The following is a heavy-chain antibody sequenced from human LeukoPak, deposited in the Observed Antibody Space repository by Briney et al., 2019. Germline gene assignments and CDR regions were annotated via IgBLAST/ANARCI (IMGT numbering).Heavy chain of an antibody. J-gene: IGHJ4*02. Sequence: SETLSLTCTVSGYSISSGYYWGWIRQPPGKGLEWIGSIYHSGSTYYNPSLKSRVTISVDTSKNQFSLKLSSVTAADTAVYYCARARGRTVTTCWDYWGQGTLVTVSS. V-gene: IGHV4-38-2*02. CDR3: ARARGRTVTTCWDY. CDR1: GYSISSGYY. D-gene: IGHD4-17*01. CDR2: IYHSGST.